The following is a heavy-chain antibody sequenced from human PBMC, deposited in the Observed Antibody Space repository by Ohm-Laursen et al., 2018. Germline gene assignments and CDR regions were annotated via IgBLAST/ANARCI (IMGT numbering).Heavy chain of an antibody. J-gene: IGHJ6*02. CDR2: ISDSGNTV. Sequence: SLRLSCTASGFTVSDYYMTWIRQAPGKGLEYISYISDSGNTVHYADSVIGRFTISRDNAKNSLFLQMNSLRADDTAIYYCARRIPLYGMDVWGQGTTVTVSS. CDR3: ARRIPLYGMDV. CDR1: GFTVSDYY. V-gene: IGHV3-11*01. D-gene: IGHD2-2*02.